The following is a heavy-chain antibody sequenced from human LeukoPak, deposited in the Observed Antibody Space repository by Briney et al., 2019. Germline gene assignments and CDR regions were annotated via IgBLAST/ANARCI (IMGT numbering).Heavy chain of an antibody. J-gene: IGHJ3*02. CDR2: INHSGST. Sequence: SSETLSLTCAVYGGSFSGYYWSWIRQPPGKGLEWIGEINHSGSTNYNPSLKSRVTISVDTSKNQFSLKLSSVTAADTAVYYCARGSPEEADAFDIWGQGTMVTVSS. CDR3: ARGSPEEADAFDI. V-gene: IGHV4-34*01. CDR1: GGSFSGYY.